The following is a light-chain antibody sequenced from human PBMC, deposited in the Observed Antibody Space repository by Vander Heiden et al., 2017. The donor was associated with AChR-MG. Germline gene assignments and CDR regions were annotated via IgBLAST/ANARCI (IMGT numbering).Light chain of an antibody. CDR2: GNS. J-gene: IGLJ2*01. Sequence: QSVLTPPPSVSGAPGQRVTISCTGSSSNIGAGYDVHWYQQLPGTAPKRLIYGNSNRPSGVPDRFSGSKSGTSASLAITGLQAEDEADYYCQSYDSSLSGSEVFGGGTKLTVL. CDR3: QSYDSSLSGSEV. V-gene: IGLV1-40*01. CDR1: SSNIGAGYD.